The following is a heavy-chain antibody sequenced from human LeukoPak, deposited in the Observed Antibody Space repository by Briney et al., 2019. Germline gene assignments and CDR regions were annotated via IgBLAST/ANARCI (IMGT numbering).Heavy chain of an antibody. D-gene: IGHD1-14*01. CDR3: ARLAHNQYYLDY. V-gene: IGHV1-24*01. CDR1: GYTLTELS. CDR2: FDPEDGET. Sequence: ASVKVSCKVSGYTLTELSMHWVRQAPGKGLEWMGGFDPEDGETIYAQKFQGRVTMTEDTSTDTAYMELSSLTSEDTAVYYCARLAHNQYYLDYWGQGTLVTVSS. J-gene: IGHJ4*02.